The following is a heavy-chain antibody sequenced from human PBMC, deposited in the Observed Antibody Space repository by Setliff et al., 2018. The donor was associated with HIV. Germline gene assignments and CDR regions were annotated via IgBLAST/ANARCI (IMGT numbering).Heavy chain of an antibody. J-gene: IGHJ4*02. Sequence: ASVKVSCKASGYPFSGYYMHWVRQAPGQGPEWMGRINPNSGGTNYAQKFQGRVTMTRDTSISTAYMELSRLRSDDTAVYYCARVWLYYYGSGPEAPFDYWGQGTLVTVSS. D-gene: IGHD3-10*01. CDR2: INPNSGGT. V-gene: IGHV1-2*06. CDR3: ARVWLYYYGSGPEAPFDY. CDR1: GYPFSGYY.